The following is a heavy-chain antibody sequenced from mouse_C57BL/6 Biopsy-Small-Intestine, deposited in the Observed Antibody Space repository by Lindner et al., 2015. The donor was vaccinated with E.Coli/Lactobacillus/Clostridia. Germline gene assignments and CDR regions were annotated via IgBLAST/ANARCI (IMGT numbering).Heavy chain of an antibody. J-gene: IGHJ1*03. CDR2: ISHSGST. V-gene: IGHV3-8*01. D-gene: IGHD1-1*01. CDR1: GYFITSDY. Sequence: VQLQESGPGLAKPSQTLSLTCSVTGYFITSDYWNWIRKLPGNKFEYMGYISHSGSTYYNPSLKSRISITRDTSKNQYYLQLNSVTTEDTATYYCTRRGFIASVGFFDVWGTGTTVTVSS. CDR3: TRRGFIASVGFFDV.